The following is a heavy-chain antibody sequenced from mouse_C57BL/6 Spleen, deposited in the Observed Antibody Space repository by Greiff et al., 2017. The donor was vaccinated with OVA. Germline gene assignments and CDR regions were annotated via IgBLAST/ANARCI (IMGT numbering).Heavy chain of an antibody. Sequence: QVQLQQSGPELVKPGASVKISCKASGYAFSSSWMNWVKQRPGKGLEWIGRIYPGDGDTNYNGKFKGKATLTADKSSSTAYMQLSSLTSEDSAVYFCARRGTAQEAMDYWGQGTSVTVSS. D-gene: IGHD3-2*02. CDR3: ARRGTAQEAMDY. J-gene: IGHJ4*01. V-gene: IGHV1-82*01. CDR2: IYPGDGDT. CDR1: GYAFSSSW.